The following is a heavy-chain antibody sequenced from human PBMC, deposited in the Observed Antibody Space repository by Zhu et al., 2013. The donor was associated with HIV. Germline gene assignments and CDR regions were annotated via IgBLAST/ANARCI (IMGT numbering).Heavy chain of an antibody. CDR2: IIPIFGTA. D-gene: IGHD2-21*02. Sequence: QVQLVQSGAEVKKPGSSVKVSCKASGGTFSSYAISWVRQAPGQGLEWMGGIIPIFGTANYAQKFQGRVTITADESTSTAYMELSSLRSEDTAVYYCASPDCGGDCYTDAFDIWGQGTMVTVSS. V-gene: IGHV1-69*01. CDR1: GGTFSSYA. J-gene: IGHJ3*02. CDR3: ASPDCGGDCYTDAFDI.